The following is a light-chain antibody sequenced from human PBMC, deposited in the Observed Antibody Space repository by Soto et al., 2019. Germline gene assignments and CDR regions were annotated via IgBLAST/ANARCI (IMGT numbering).Light chain of an antibody. Sequence: DIPMTQSPSTLSASVGDRVTITCRASQSISSWLAWYQQKPGKAPKLLIYDASSLESGVPSRFSGSGSGTEFTLTISSLQPDDFATYYCQHHGTFGPGTKVDIK. V-gene: IGKV1-5*01. CDR1: QSISSW. J-gene: IGKJ3*01. CDR2: DAS. CDR3: QHHGT.